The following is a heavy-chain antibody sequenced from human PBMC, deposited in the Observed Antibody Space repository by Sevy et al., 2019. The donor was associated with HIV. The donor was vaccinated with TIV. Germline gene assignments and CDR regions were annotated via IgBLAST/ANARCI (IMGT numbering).Heavy chain of an antibody. J-gene: IGHJ3*02. CDR3: ARDPEVGEAFDM. V-gene: IGHV1-2*02. CDR2: INPNSGGT. Sequence: ASVKVSCSAFGYTFTDYYIHWVRQAPGQGLEWMGWINPNSGGTNYAQKFQGRVTMTRDTSIRTAYMDLGRLRSDDTALYYCARDPEVGEAFDMWGQGTMVTVSS. D-gene: IGHD2-15*01. CDR1: GYTFTDYY.